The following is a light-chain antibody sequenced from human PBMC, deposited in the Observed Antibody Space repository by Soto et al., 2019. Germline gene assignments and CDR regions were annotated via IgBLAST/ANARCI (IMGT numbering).Light chain of an antibody. CDR2: RSY. Sequence: QSVLTQPPSASGTPGQSVTISCSGGSSNMGTNTVSWYQHLPGTAPKLLIFRSYQRPSGVPDRFSGSKSGTSASLAISGLQSEDEADYYCAAWDDSLSGPVLGTGTKVTVL. V-gene: IGLV1-44*01. CDR1: SSNMGTNT. CDR3: AAWDDSLSGPV. J-gene: IGLJ1*01.